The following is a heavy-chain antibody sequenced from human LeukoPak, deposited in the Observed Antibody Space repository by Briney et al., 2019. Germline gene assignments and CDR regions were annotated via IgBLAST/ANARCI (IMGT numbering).Heavy chain of an antibody. Sequence: GGSLRLSCAASGFTFTTYTMNWVRQAPGKGLEWVSDISSSGSYIDYADSVKGRFTISRENAKNSLFLQMSSLRVEDTAVYYCARSLIADGAFDIWSQGTMVTVSS. J-gene: IGHJ3*02. CDR1: GFTFTTYT. CDR3: ARSLIADGAFDI. D-gene: IGHD5-24*01. V-gene: IGHV3-21*01. CDR2: ISSSGSYI.